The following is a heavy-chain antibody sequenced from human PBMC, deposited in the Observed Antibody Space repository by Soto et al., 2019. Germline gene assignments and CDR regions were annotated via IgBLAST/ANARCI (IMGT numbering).Heavy chain of an antibody. J-gene: IGHJ3*02. CDR2: ISYDGSNK. Sequence: QVQLVESGGGVVQPGRSLRLSCAASGFTFSSYGMHWVRQAPGKGLEWVAVISYDGSNKYYADFVKGRFTISRDNSKNTLYLQMNSLRAEDTAVYYCAKLRAQWELPTVNAFDIWGQGTMVIVSS. CDR3: AKLRAQWELPTVNAFDI. CDR1: GFTFSSYG. V-gene: IGHV3-30*18. D-gene: IGHD1-26*01.